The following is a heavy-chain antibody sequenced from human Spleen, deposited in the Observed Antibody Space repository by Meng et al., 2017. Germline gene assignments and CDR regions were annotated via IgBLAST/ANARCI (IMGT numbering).Heavy chain of an antibody. D-gene: IGHD3-22*01. CDR3: ARQSNYYESGDYSYFFDY. J-gene: IGHJ4*02. CDR1: GYRFSSYW. Sequence: GESLKISCKVSGYRFSSYWIAWVRQLPGKGLEWMGIIYPSDSDTRYSPSFQGQVTISADKSISTAYLQWSSLKASDTAMFYCARQSNYYESGDYSYFFDYWGQGTLVTVSS. CDR2: IYPSDSDT. V-gene: IGHV5-51*01.